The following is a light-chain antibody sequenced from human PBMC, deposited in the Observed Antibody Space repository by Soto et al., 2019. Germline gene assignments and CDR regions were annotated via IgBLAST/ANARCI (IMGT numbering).Light chain of an antibody. J-gene: IGKJ1*01. Sequence: MVLRQSPDTLTLSPGERATLSCRASQSVSSSYLAWYQQKPGQAPRLLIYGASSRATGIPDRFSGSGSGTDFTLTISRLEPDDFAVYYCQQGETFGQGTKVDIK. CDR3: QQGET. CDR2: GAS. CDR1: QSVSSSY. V-gene: IGKV3-20*01.